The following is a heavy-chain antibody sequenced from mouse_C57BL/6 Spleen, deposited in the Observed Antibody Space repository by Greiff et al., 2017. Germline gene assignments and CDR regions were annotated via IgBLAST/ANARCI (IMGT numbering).Heavy chain of an antibody. Sequence: DVHLVESGGGLVKPGGSLKLSCAASGFTFSSYAMSWVRQTPEKRLEWVATISDGGSYTYYPDNVKGRFTISRDNAKNNLYLQMSHLKSEDTAMYYCARDRITTVVAPHWYFDVWGTGTTVTVSS. CDR3: ARDRITTVVAPHWYFDV. J-gene: IGHJ1*03. CDR2: ISDGGSYT. V-gene: IGHV5-4*01. D-gene: IGHD1-1*01. CDR1: GFTFSSYA.